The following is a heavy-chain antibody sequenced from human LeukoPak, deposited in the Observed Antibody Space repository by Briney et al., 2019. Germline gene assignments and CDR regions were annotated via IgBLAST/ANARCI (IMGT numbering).Heavy chain of an antibody. CDR2: IDWDDDK. V-gene: IGHV2-70*11. J-gene: IGHJ4*02. Sequence: SGPTLVNPTQTLTLTCTFSGFSLSTSGVCVSWIRQPPGKALEWLARIDWDDDKYYSTSLKTRLTISKDTSKNQVVLTMTNMDPVDTATYYCARTTLHYDYVWGSYRLGLVDYWGQGTLVTVSS. D-gene: IGHD3-16*02. CDR3: ARTTLHYDYVWGSYRLGLVDY. CDR1: GFSLSTSGVC.